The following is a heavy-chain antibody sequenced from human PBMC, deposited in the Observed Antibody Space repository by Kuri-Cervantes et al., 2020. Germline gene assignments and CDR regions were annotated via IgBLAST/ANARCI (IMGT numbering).Heavy chain of an antibody. CDR2: ISSSSSTI. Sequence: LSLTCAASGFTFSSYSMNWVRQAPGKGLEWVSYISSSSSTIYYADSVKGRFTISRDNAKNSLYLQMNSLRDEDTAVYYCARDLRLYGWFDPWGQGTLVTVSS. J-gene: IGHJ5*02. CDR1: GFTFSSYS. D-gene: IGHD2-8*01. CDR3: ARDLRLYGWFDP. V-gene: IGHV3-48*02.